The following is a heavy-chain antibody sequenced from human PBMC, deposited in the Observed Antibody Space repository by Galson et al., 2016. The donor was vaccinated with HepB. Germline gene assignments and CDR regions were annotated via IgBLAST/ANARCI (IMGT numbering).Heavy chain of an antibody. V-gene: IGHV4-39*07. CDR2: IYNTGST. CDR1: GGSSRHY. J-gene: IGHJ4*02. Sequence: SETLSLTCTVSGGSSRHYWGWIRQPPWKGLEWIGSIYNTGSTYYNPSLKSRVTISIDTAKKLFSLRLTSVTAADTAVYYCASDEYNSSWFKYWGQGTLVTVSS. D-gene: IGHD6-13*01. CDR3: ASDEYNSSWFKY.